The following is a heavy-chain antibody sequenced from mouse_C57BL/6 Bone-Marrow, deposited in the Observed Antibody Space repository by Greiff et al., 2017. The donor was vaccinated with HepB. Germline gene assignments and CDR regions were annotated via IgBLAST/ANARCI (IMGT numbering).Heavy chain of an antibody. D-gene: IGHD3-1*01. Sequence: VQLQQSGAELVRPGTSVKVSCKASGYAFTNYLIEWAKQRPGQGLEWIGVINPGSGGTNYNEKFKGKATLTADKSSSTDYMQLSSLTSEDSAVYFCASLGFFDYWGQGTTLTVSS. CDR1: GYAFTNYL. CDR3: ASLGFFDY. J-gene: IGHJ2*01. CDR2: INPGSGGT. V-gene: IGHV1-54*01.